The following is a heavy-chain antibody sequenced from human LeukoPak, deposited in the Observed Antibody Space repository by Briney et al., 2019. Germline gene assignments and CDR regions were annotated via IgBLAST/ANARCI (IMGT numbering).Heavy chain of an antibody. Sequence: SETLSLTCTVSGGSTSSYYWSWIRQPAGKGLEWIGRIYTSGSTNYNPSLKSRVTMSVDTSKNQFSLKLSSVTAADTAVYYCARGRLLVATIRDAFDIWGQGTMVTVSS. J-gene: IGHJ3*02. CDR2: IYTSGST. CDR1: GGSTSSYY. D-gene: IGHD5-12*01. CDR3: ARGRLLVATIRDAFDI. V-gene: IGHV4-4*07.